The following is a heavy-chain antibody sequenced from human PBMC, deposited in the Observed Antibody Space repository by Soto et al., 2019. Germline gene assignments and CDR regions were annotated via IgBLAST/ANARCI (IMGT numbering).Heavy chain of an antibody. D-gene: IGHD5-18*01. CDR3: AKDLCRAAMVISKTYYYGMDV. Sequence: PGGSLRLSCAASGFTFSSYFMHWVRQAPGKGLEWVAVISYDGSNKYYADSVKGRFTISRDNSKNTLYLQMNSLRAEDTAVYYCAKDLCRAAMVISKTYYYGMDVWGQGTTVTVSS. J-gene: IGHJ6*02. V-gene: IGHV3-30*18. CDR2: ISYDGSNK. CDR1: GFTFSSYF.